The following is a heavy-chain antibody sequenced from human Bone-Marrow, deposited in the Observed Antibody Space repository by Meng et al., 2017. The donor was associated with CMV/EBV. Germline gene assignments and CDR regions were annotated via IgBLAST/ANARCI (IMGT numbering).Heavy chain of an antibody. CDR2: IKEDGRGQ. CDR3: VRYENLQHGMDV. V-gene: IGHV3-7*01. Sequence: GESLKISCAASGFTFNTFWMTWVRQAPGKGLEWVANIKEDGRGQWYVDSVKGRFTISRDNARKSLYLQMNSLRAEDTAVYYCVRYENLQHGMDVWGQGTTVTFSS. J-gene: IGHJ6*02. CDR1: GFTFNTFW. D-gene: IGHD1-1*01.